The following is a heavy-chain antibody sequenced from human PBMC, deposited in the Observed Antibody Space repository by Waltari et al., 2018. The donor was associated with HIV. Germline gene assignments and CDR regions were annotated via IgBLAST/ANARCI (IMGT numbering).Heavy chain of an antibody. CDR2: INPNSGGT. D-gene: IGHD2-2*01. V-gene: IGHV1-2*02. CDR3: ARALVVPAATGSGEFDY. J-gene: IGHJ4*02. Sequence: QVQLVQSGAEVKKPGASVKVSCKASGYTFTGYYMHWVRQAPGQGLEWMGWINPNSGGTNYAQKFQGRVTMTRDTSISTAYMELSMLRSDDTAVYYCARALVVPAATGSGEFDYWGQGTLVTVSS. CDR1: GYTFTGYY.